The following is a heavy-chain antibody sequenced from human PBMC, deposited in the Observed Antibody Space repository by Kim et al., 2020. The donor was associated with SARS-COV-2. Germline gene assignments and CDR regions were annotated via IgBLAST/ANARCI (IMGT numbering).Heavy chain of an antibody. D-gene: IGHD3-3*01. CDR1: GGSFSGYY. Sequence: SETLSLTCAVYGGSFSGYYWSWIRQPPGKGLEWIGEINHSGSTNYNPSLKSRVTISVDTSKNQFSLKLSSVTAADTAVYYCARGRKRVYDFWSGHDNSAHPNHPYDPKFDYWGQGTLVTVSS. V-gene: IGHV4-34*01. CDR2: INHSGST. J-gene: IGHJ4*02. CDR3: ARGRKRVYDFWSGHDNSAHPNHPYDPKFDY.